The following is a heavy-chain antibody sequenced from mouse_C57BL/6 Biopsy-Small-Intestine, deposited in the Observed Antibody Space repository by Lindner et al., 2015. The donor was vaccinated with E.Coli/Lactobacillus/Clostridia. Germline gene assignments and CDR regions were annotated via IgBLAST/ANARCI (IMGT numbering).Heavy chain of an antibody. CDR1: GFSFNTYA. D-gene: IGHD2-4*01. Sequence: VQLQESGGGLVQPKGSLKLSCAASGFSFNTYAMNWVRQAPGKGLEWVARIRSKSNNYATYYADSVKDRFTISRDDSESMLYLQMNNLKTEDTAMYYCVRHAYDYDGGTAMDYWGQGTSVTVSS. J-gene: IGHJ4*01. V-gene: IGHV10-1*01. CDR3: VRHAYDYDGGTAMDY. CDR2: IRSKSNNYAT.